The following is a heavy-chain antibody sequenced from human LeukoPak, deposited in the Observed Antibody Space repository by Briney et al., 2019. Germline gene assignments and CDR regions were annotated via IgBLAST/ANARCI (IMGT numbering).Heavy chain of an antibody. CDR2: INSDGSST. V-gene: IGHV3-74*01. CDR3: ARSHYYDSSGYYYYYYGMDV. D-gene: IGHD3-22*01. CDR1: GFTFSSYW. Sequence: GGSLRLSCAASGFTFSSYWMHWVRQAPGKGLVWVSRINSDGSSTRYADPVKGRFTISRDNAKNTLYLQMNSLRAEDTAVYYCARSHYYDSSGYYYYYYGMDVWGQGTTVTVSS. J-gene: IGHJ6*02.